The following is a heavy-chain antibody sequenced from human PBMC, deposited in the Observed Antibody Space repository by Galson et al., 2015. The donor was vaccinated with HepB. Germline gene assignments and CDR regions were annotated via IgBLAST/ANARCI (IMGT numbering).Heavy chain of an antibody. CDR3: ATGRHMIVVDHPGH. J-gene: IGHJ4*02. Sequence: SLRLSCAASGFIFSSYVMSWVRQAPGKGLEWVSVISGSGGSTYYADPVKGRFTISRDNSKNTLYLHMNSLRVEDTAVYYCATGRHMIVVDHPGHWGQGTLVTVSS. CDR2: ISGSGGST. V-gene: IGHV3-23*01. CDR1: GFIFSSYV. D-gene: IGHD3-22*01.